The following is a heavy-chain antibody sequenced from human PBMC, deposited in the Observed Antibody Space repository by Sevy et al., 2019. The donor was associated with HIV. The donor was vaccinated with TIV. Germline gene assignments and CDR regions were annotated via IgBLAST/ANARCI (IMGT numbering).Heavy chain of an antibody. Sequence: ASVKVSCKASGYTFSRYYMHWVRQAPGQGLEWMGIINPSGGSTSYAQKFQGRVTMTRDTSTSTVYMELSSLRSEDTAIYYCARDLTIFGVLPDYWGQGTLVTVSS. V-gene: IGHV1-46*01. J-gene: IGHJ4*02. CDR2: INPSGGST. D-gene: IGHD3-3*01. CDR1: GYTFSRYY. CDR3: ARDLTIFGVLPDY.